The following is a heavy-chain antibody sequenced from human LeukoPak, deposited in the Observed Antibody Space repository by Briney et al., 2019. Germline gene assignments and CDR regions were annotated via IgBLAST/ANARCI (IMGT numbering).Heavy chain of an antibody. Sequence: SETLSLTCTVSGGSMSTLYWSWIRQPAGKGLEWIGRIYGSGTTNYNPALKSRVTMSVDTSKKQFSLKLTSVTAADTAVYYCARIYDYVWGSYRQNEYYFDYWGQGTLVTVSS. CDR3: ARIYDYVWGSYRQNEYYFDY. J-gene: IGHJ4*02. CDR2: IYGSGTT. D-gene: IGHD3-16*02. V-gene: IGHV4-4*07. CDR1: GGSMSTLY.